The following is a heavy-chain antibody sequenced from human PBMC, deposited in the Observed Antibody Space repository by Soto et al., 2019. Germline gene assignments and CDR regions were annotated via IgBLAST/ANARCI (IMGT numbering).Heavy chain of an antibody. CDR1: GFTFSSYS. D-gene: IGHD2-2*01. Sequence: EVQLVESGGGLVQPGGSLRLSCAASGFTFSSYSMNWVRQAPGKGLEWVSYISSSSSTIYYADSVKGRFNISRDNAKNTLYLQMNSLRAEDTAVYYCARERSNLGYCSSTSCHDAFDIWGQGTMVTVSS. CDR3: ARERSNLGYCSSTSCHDAFDI. J-gene: IGHJ3*02. V-gene: IGHV3-48*01. CDR2: ISSSSSTI.